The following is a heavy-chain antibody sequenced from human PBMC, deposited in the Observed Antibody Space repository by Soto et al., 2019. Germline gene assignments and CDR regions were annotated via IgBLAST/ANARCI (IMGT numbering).Heavy chain of an antibody. V-gene: IGHV3-23*01. CDR3: AKSGSGWYHAFDI. J-gene: IGHJ3*02. CDR1: GFTFSSYA. CDR2: ISGSGGST. D-gene: IGHD6-19*01. Sequence: EVQLLESGGGLVQPGGSLRLSCAASGFTFSSYAMSWVRQAPGKGLEWVSAISGSGGSTYYADSVKGRFTISRDNSKNTLYPQMNSLRVEDTAVYYCAKSGSGWYHAFDIWGQGTMVTVSS.